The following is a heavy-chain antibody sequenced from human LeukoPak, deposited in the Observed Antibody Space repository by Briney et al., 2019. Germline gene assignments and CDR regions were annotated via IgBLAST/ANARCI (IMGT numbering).Heavy chain of an antibody. Sequence: GASLQISGQGSGCTFTAYWSGGVRQLPVKGLEGVRRIYPGESDTKSSPYFQGQVTISVEKSTITAYLHWQSLKASDTAMYYSARGDVVRGVSWFGSWGQGALVTVSS. J-gene: IGHJ5*01. CDR3: ARGDVVRGVSWFGS. V-gene: IGHV5-51*03. D-gene: IGHD2-21*02. CDR2: IYPGESDT. CDR1: GCTFTAYW.